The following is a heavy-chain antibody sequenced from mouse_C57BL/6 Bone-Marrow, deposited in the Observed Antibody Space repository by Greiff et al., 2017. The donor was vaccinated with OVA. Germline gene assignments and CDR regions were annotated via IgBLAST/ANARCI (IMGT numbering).Heavy chain of an antibody. Sequence: VQLQQSGAELVRPGASVKLSCTASGFNIKDDYMHWVKQRPEQGLEWIGWIDPGNGDTEYASKFQGKATITADTSSNTAYLQLRSLTSEDTAVYYCTSYGNFDYWGQGTTLTVSS. V-gene: IGHV14-4*01. J-gene: IGHJ2*01. CDR1: GFNIKDDY. CDR3: TSYGNFDY. CDR2: IDPGNGDT. D-gene: IGHD2-1*01.